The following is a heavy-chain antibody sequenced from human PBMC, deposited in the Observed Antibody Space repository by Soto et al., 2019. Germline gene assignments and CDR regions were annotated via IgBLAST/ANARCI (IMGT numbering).Heavy chain of an antibody. D-gene: IGHD3-3*01. J-gene: IGHJ6*02. CDR2: IYYSGST. CDR1: GGSISSSSYY. CDR3: ARQAHYDFWSGYYILDYYYGMDV. V-gene: IGHV4-39*01. Sequence: SETLSLTCTVSGGSISSSSYYWGWIRQPPGKGLEWIGSIYYSGSTYYNPSLKSRVTISVDTSKNQFSLKLSSVTAADTAVYYCARQAHYDFWSGYYILDYYYGMDVWGQGTTVTVS.